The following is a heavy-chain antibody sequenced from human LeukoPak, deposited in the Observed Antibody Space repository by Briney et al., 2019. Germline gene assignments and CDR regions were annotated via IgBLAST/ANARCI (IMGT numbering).Heavy chain of an antibody. Sequence: GGSLRLSCAASGFSLSNYWMNWVRQAPGKGLEWVANIKQDGSEKNYVDSVKGRFTISRDNAKNSLYLQMNSLRAEDTAVYYCARDAEYSSHSFDYWGQGTLVTVSS. CDR3: ARDAEYSSHSFDY. CDR2: IKQDGSEK. J-gene: IGHJ4*02. CDR1: GFSLSNYW. V-gene: IGHV3-7*01. D-gene: IGHD6-6*01.